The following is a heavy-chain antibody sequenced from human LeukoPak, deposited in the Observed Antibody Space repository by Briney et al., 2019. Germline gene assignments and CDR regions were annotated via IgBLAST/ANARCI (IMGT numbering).Heavy chain of an antibody. J-gene: IGHJ5*02. CDR3: ARGVLYDSSVYSSSAWFDP. V-gene: IGHV1-46*02. Sequence: ASVKISCKASGYTFNSYYIHWVRQAPGQGLEWMAIINPSGGTTSCAQKFQGRVAMTRDMSTSTVYMELSSLRSEDTAVYYCARGVLYDSSVYSSSAWFDPWGQGTLSPSPQ. CDR2: INPSGGTT. D-gene: IGHD3-22*01. CDR1: GYTFNSYY.